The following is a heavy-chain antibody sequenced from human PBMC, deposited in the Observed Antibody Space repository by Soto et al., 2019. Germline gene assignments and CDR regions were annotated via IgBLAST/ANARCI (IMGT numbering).Heavy chain of an antibody. CDR2: IFSNDEK. V-gene: IGHV2-26*01. Sequence: QVTLKESGPVLVKPTETLTLTCTVSGFSLSNARMGVSWIRQPPGKALEWLAHIFSNDEKSYSTSLKSRLTISKDTSKSQVVLTMTNMDPVDTATYYCARNSWDSSGYPEYYFDYWGQGTLVTVSS. D-gene: IGHD3-22*01. CDR1: GFSLSNARMG. J-gene: IGHJ4*02. CDR3: ARNSWDSSGYPEYYFDY.